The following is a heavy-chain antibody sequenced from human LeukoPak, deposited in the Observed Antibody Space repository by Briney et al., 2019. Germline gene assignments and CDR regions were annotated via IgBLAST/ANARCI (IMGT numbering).Heavy chain of an antibody. CDR2: ISSSSSYI. CDR1: GFTFSSYA. D-gene: IGHD4-17*01. J-gene: IGHJ3*02. Sequence: GRSLRLSCAASGFTFSSYAMSWVRQAPGKGLEWVSSISSSSSYIYYADSVKGLFTISRDNAKNSLYLQMNSLRAEDTAVYYCARAKTHNYGDYGTYHDAFDIWGQGTMVTVSS. CDR3: ARAKTHNYGDYGTYHDAFDI. V-gene: IGHV3-21*01.